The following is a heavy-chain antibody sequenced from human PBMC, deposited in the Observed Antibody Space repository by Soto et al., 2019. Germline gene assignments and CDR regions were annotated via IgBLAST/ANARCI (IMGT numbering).Heavy chain of an antibody. V-gene: IGHV5-10-1*01. CDR1: GYSFASYW. CDR3: AGGIRYYYYGMDV. D-gene: IGHD1-20*01. J-gene: IGHJ6*02. CDR2: IDPSDSYT. Sequence: PGESLKISCKGSGYSFASYWISWVRQMPGKGLEWMGRIDPSDSYTNYSPSFQGHVTISADKSISTAYLQWSSLKASDTAMYYCAGGIRYYYYGMDVWGQGTTVTVSS.